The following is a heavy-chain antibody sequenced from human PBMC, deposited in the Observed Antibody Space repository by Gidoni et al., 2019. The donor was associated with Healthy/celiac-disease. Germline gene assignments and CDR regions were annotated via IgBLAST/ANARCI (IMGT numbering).Heavy chain of an antibody. CDR1: GYTFPGYY. D-gene: IGHD3-16*01. CDR3: ARERAGVVWGYGMDV. CDR2: IKPNSGGT. V-gene: IGHV1-2*06. J-gene: IGHJ6*02. Sequence: QVQLVQSGAEVKKPGASVTVSCKASGYTFPGYYMHWVRQATGQGLEWMGRIKPNSGGTNYAQKFQGRVTMTRDTYISTAYMELSRLRSDDTAVYYCARERAGVVWGYGMDVWGQGTTVTVSS.